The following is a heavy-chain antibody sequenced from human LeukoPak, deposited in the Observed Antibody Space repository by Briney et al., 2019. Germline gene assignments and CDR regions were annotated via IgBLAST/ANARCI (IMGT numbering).Heavy chain of an antibody. CDR1: GFTFSSYS. CDR2: ISSSSYI. V-gene: IGHV3-21*01. J-gene: IGHJ3*01. Sequence: GGSLRLSCAASGFTFSSYSMNWVRQAPGKGLEWVSSISSSSYIHYADSVKGRFTISRDNAKNSLYLQMNSLRAEDTAVYYCARDWLQSSSSLWGRGTMVTVSS. CDR3: ARDWLQSSSSL. D-gene: IGHD6-6*01.